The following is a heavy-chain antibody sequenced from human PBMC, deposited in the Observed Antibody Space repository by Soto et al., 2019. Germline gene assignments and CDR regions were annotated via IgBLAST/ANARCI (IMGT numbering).Heavy chain of an antibody. V-gene: IGHV1-46*01. Sequence: ASVKLSCKASGYTFTNYHLHWVRQAPGQGLEWMGIINPSSGNTAYAQKFQGRVTMTRDTSISTAYMELSRLRSDDTAVYYCSRDRRQGYNDAFVIWGQGTMVTVSS. J-gene: IGHJ3*02. CDR2: INPSSGNT. D-gene: IGHD5-12*01. CDR1: GYTFTNYH. CDR3: SRDRRQGYNDAFVI.